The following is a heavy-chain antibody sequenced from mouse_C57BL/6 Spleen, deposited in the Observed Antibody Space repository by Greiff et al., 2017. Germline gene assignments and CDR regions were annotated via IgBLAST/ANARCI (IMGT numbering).Heavy chain of an antibody. CDR1: GYTFTSYG. V-gene: IGHV1-81*01. D-gene: IGHD2-4*01. CDR3: ATYDYGRFAY. Sequence: QVQLQQSGAELARPGASVKLSCKASGYTFTSYGISWVKQRTGQGLEWIGEIYPRSGNTYYNEKFKGKATLTADKSSSTAYMELRSLTSEDSAVYFCATYDYGRFAYWGQGTLVTVSA. CDR2: IYPRSGNT. J-gene: IGHJ3*01.